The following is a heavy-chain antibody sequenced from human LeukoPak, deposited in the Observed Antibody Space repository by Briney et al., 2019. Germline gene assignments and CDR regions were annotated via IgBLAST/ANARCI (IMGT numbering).Heavy chain of an antibody. Sequence: GGSLRLSCAASGFTFSDYYMSWIRQAPGKGLEWVSYISSSGSTIYYADSVKGRFTISRDNAKNSLYLQMNSLRAEDTAVYYCARGAHDITIFGVDFDAFDIWGQGTMVTVSS. D-gene: IGHD3-3*01. CDR2: ISSSGSTI. V-gene: IGHV3-11*01. CDR3: ARGAHDITIFGVDFDAFDI. CDR1: GFTFSDYY. J-gene: IGHJ3*02.